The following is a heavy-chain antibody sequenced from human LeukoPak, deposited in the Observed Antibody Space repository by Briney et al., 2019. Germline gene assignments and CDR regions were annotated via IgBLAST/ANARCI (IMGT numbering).Heavy chain of an antibody. Sequence: HPGGSLRLSCAASGFTFSSYGMHWVRQAPGKGLEWVAVISYDGSNKYYADSVKGRFTISRDNSKNTLYLQMNSLRAEDTAVYYCAKQIGSYSYLDYWGQGTLVTVSS. CDR1: GFTFSSYG. CDR2: ISYDGSNK. V-gene: IGHV3-30*18. J-gene: IGHJ4*02. CDR3: AKQIGSYSYLDY. D-gene: IGHD5-18*01.